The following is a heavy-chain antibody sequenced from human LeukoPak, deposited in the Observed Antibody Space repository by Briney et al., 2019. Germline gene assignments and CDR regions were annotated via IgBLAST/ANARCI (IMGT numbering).Heavy chain of an antibody. Sequence: SETLSLTCTVSGGSISSGSYYWSWIRQPAGKGLEWIGRIYTSGSTNYNPSLKSRVTISVDTSKNQFSLNLHSVTAADTAVYYCAREGMYSSSSYFDYWGQGTLVTVSS. D-gene: IGHD6-6*01. CDR3: AREGMYSSSSYFDY. CDR1: GGSISSGSYY. CDR2: IYTSGST. J-gene: IGHJ4*02. V-gene: IGHV4-61*02.